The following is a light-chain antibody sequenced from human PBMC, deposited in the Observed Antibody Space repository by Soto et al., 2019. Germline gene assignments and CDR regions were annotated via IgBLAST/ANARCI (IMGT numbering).Light chain of an antibody. CDR1: QSVSSN. J-gene: IGKJ1*01. Sequence: EIVMTQSPATLSVSPGERATLSCRASQSVSSNLAWFQQKPGQAPRLLIYGASTRDTGIPARFSGSGSGTEFTLTMSSLQSEDFAVYHCQQYNKWPPTFGQGTKVDVK. V-gene: IGKV3-15*01. CDR2: GAS. CDR3: QQYNKWPPT.